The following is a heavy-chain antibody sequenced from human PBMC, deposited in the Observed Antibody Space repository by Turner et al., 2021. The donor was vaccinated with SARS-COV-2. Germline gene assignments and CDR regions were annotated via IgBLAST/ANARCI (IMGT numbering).Heavy chain of an antibody. D-gene: IGHD2-15*01. V-gene: IGHV4-34*01. CDR2: INHSGST. CDR1: GGSFSGYY. J-gene: IGHJ5*02. CDR3: ARGPRVVAPTTWFDP. Sequence: QVQLQQWGAGLLKPSETLSLTCAVYGGSFSGYYWSWIRQPPGKGLAWIGEINHSGSTNYNPALKRRVTISVDTSKNQFSLKLSSVTAADTAVYYCARGPRVVAPTTWFDPWGQGTLVTVSS.